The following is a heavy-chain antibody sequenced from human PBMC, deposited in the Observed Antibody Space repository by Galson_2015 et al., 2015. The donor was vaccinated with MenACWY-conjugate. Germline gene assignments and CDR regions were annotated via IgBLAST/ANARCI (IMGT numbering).Heavy chain of an antibody. Sequence: SLRLSCAASGFTFNRYWMSWVRQAPGRGLEWVANIKQDGSEKYYVDSVKGRFTISRDNAKTSLYLQMNSLRAEDTAVYYCARDGYTTSSDDAFDIWGQGTKVTVSS. D-gene: IGHD6-6*01. V-gene: IGHV3-7*03. CDR2: IKQDGSEK. J-gene: IGHJ3*02. CDR1: GFTFNRYW. CDR3: ARDGYTTSSDDAFDI.